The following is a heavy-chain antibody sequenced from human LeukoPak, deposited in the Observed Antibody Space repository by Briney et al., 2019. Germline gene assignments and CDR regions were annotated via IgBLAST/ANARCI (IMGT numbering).Heavy chain of an antibody. Sequence: ASVKVSCKASGGTFSSYAISWVRQAPGQGLEWMGGIIPIFGTANYAQKFQGRVTITADESTSTAYMELSSLRSEDTAVYYCASPRYSSGWYLFDYWGQGTLVTVSS. V-gene: IGHV1-69*13. CDR2: IIPIFGTA. CDR3: ASPRYSSGWYLFDY. J-gene: IGHJ4*02. D-gene: IGHD6-19*01. CDR1: GGTFSSYA.